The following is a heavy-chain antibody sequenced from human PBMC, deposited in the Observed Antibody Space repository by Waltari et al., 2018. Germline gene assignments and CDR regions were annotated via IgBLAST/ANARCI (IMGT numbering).Heavy chain of an antibody. V-gene: IGHV4-4*02. CDR1: GGSISSSNW. Sequence: GGSISSSNWWSWVRQPPGKGLEWIGEIYHSGSNNYNPSLKSRVTISVDKSKNQFSLKLSSVTAADTAVYYCARGRAAARRIFDYWGQGTLVTVSS. D-gene: IGHD6-13*01. CDR2: IYHSGSN. CDR3: ARGRAAARRIFDY. J-gene: IGHJ4*02.